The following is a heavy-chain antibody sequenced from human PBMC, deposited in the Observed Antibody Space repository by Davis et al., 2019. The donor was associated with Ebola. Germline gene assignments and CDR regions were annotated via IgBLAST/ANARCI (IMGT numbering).Heavy chain of an antibody. CDR1: GFTFSSYW. V-gene: IGHV3-7*01. Sequence: PGGSLRLSCAASGFTFSSYWMSWVRQAPGKGLEWVADMKQDGSKKYYVDSVKGRFTISRDNAKNSLYLQINSLKDEDTAVYYCARDTPRPRGIDYWGQGTLVTVSS. CDR3: ARDTPRPRGIDY. CDR2: MKQDGSKK. J-gene: IGHJ4*02. D-gene: IGHD3-10*01.